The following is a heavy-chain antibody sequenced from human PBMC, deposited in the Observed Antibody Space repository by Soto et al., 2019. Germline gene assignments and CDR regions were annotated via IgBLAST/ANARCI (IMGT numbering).Heavy chain of an antibody. J-gene: IGHJ4*02. CDR2: SGST. CDR3: ASRSVLGYFFDY. Sequence: QVQLQESGPGLVKPSETLSLTCTVSGGSISSYYWSWIRQPPGKGLEWIASGSTNYNPSLKSRVTISVDTSKIQFSLKLTSVAAAVTAVYYCASRSVLGYFFDYWGQGTLVTVSS. CDR1: GGSISSYY. V-gene: IGHV4-4*09. D-gene: IGHD3-10*01.